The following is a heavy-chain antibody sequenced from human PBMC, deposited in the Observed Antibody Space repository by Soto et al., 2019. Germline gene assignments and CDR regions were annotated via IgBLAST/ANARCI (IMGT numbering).Heavy chain of an antibody. CDR2: TYYRSKWYN. J-gene: IGHJ3*02. V-gene: IGHV6-1*01. CDR1: GDSVSSNSAA. CDR3: ARGQAFDI. Sequence: LSQTLSLTCVISGDSVSSNSAAWNCSRQSRSRFLEWLGRTYYRSKWYNDYAVSVKSRITINPDTSKNQFSLQLNSVTPEDTAVYYCARGQAFDIWGQGTMVTVSS.